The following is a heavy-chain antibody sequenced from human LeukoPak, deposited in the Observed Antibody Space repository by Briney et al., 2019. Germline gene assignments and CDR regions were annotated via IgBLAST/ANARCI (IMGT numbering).Heavy chain of an antibody. V-gene: IGHV4-39*07. CDR1: GASINIYTYY. CDR3: ARTVAGKLVFDD. CDR2: VSYSGSP. D-gene: IGHD6-19*01. J-gene: IGHJ4*02. Sequence: PSETLSLTCTVSGASINIYTYYWGWIRQPPGKGLEWIGSVSYSGSPYYNPSLTSRATISVDTSRNQVSLKLTSVTAADTAVYYCARTVAGKLVFDDWGQGTLVTVSS.